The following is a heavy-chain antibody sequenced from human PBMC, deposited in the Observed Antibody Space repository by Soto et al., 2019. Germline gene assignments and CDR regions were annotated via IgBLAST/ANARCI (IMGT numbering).Heavy chain of an antibody. V-gene: IGHV3-43*01. CDR2: VSWDGGST. CDR3: AKDIARYYYDMDV. J-gene: IGHJ6*02. Sequence: PGGSLRLPCAASGFTFDDYTMHWVRQAPGKGLAWVCLVSWDGGSTYYADSVKGRFTISRDNSKNSLYLQMNSLRTEDTALYYGAKDIARYYYDMDVCGQGTTVTVSS. CDR1: GFTFDDYT.